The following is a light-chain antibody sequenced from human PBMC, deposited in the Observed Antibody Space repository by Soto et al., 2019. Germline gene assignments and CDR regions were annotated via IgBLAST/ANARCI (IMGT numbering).Light chain of an antibody. J-gene: IGLJ1*01. CDR1: SSNIGSKT. V-gene: IGLV1-44*01. CDR3: AAWDDSLNACV. Sequence: QAVVTQAPSASGTPGQRVTISCSGSSSNIGSKTVNWYQRLPGMAPKLLIFNNHQRPSGVPDRFSGSKSGTSASLAISGLQSEDEADYYCAAWDDSLNACVFGTGTKVTVL. CDR2: NNH.